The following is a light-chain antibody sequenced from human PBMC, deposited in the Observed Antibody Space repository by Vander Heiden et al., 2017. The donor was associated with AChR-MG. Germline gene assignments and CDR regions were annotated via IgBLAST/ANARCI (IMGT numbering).Light chain of an antibody. CDR3: SSYATGDIVL. J-gene: IGLJ3*02. CDR2: EFP. CDR1: SSDVGCYNH. V-gene: IGLV2-8*01. Sequence: QSALTQPPSASGFPGQSVTISCAGSSSDVGCYNHVSWYKQHPGKAPKLMIYEFPKRPSGVPDRFSGSKAGNTASLFVSGHQPGDEAAYYCSSYATGDIVLFGGGTKLTVL.